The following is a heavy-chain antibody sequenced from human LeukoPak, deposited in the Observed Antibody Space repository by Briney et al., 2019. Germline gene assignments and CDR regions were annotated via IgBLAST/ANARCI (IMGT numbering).Heavy chain of an antibody. Sequence: GGSLRLSCAASGFTFSSYAMSWVRQAPGKGLGWVSAISGSGGSTYYADSVKGRFTISRDNSKNTLYLQMNSLRAEDTAVYYCAKDRGDYDFWSGRKKGFDYWGQGTLVTVSS. J-gene: IGHJ4*02. CDR2: ISGSGGST. CDR1: GFTFSSYA. D-gene: IGHD3-3*01. V-gene: IGHV3-23*01. CDR3: AKDRGDYDFWSGRKKGFDY.